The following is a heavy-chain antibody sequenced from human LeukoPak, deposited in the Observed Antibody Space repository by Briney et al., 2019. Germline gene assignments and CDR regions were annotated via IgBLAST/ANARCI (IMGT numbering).Heavy chain of an antibody. V-gene: IGHV4-34*01. CDR1: GGSFSGYY. CDR3: ARRRYSSSWYSRHAFDI. CDR2: INHSGST. Sequence: SETLSLTCAVYGGSFSGYYWSWIRQPPGKGLEWIGEINHSGSTNYNPSLKSRVTISVDTSKNQFSLKLSSVTAADTAVYYCARRRYSSSWYSRHAFDIWGQGTMVTVSS. J-gene: IGHJ3*02. D-gene: IGHD6-13*01.